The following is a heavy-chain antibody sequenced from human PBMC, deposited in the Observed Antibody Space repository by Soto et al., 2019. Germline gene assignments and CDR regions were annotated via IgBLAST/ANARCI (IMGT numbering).Heavy chain of an antibody. CDR3: ARGYCSGGSCLTLNWFDP. V-gene: IGHV4-59*01. CDR1: GSSISSYY. Sequence: QVQLQESGPGLVKPSETLSLTCTVSGSSISSYYWSWIRQPPGKGLEWIGYIYYSGSTNYNPSLKSRVTISVDTSKNQFSLKLSSVTAADTAVYYCARGYCSGGSCLTLNWFDPWGQGTLVTVSS. CDR2: IYYSGST. J-gene: IGHJ5*02. D-gene: IGHD2-15*01.